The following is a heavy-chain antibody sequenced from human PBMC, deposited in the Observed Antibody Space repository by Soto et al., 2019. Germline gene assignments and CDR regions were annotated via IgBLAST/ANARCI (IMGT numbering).Heavy chain of an antibody. V-gene: IGHV1-18*01. CDR1: GYTFTNFG. J-gene: IGHJ4*02. CDR3: ARGGTPINS. Sequence: QVQLVQSGAEVKKPGASVKVSCKASGYTFTNFGISWVRKAPGQGLEWTGWIRAYNGNTNYAQNFQGRVTMTTNTTTSRAYMELRSLRSDDTGVYYCARGGTPINSWGQGTLVTDSS. CDR2: IRAYNGNT. D-gene: IGHD3-16*01.